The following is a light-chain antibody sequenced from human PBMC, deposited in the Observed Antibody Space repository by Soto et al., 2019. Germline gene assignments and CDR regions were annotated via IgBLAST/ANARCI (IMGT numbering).Light chain of an antibody. Sequence: EIVLTQSPATLSVSPGERATLSCRASQSVSSNLAWSQQKPGQAPRRLIYGASTRATGTPARCIGSGSWTEITITIGSLQSDDFAVYYCPQYNNWSPITFGQGTRLVIK. CDR2: GAS. V-gene: IGKV3-15*01. CDR3: PQYNNWSPIT. J-gene: IGKJ5*01. CDR1: QSVSSN.